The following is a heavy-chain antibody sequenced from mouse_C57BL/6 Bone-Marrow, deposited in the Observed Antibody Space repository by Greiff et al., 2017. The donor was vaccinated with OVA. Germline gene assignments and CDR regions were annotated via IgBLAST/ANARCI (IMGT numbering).Heavy chain of an antibody. D-gene: IGHD1-1*01. J-gene: IGHJ2*01. CDR1: GYSITSGYY. CDR2: ISYDGSN. Sequence: VQLQQSGPGLVKPSQSLSLTCSVTGYSITSGYYWNWIRQFPGNKLEWMGYISYDGSNNYNPSLKNRISITRDTSKNQFFLKLNSVTTEDTATYYCARDYGGDYWGQGTTLTVSS. V-gene: IGHV3-6*01. CDR3: ARDYGGDY.